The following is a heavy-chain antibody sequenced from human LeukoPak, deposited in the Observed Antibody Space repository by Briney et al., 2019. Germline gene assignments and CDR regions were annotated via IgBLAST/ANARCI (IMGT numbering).Heavy chain of an antibody. Sequence: GGSLRLSCAASGFTFSSCAMSWVRRAPGKGLEWVSAISGSGGSTYYADSVKGRFTISRDNSKNTLYLQMNSLRAEDTAVYYCARLQATVTSNWFDPWGQGTLVTVSS. D-gene: IGHD4-17*01. V-gene: IGHV3-23*01. CDR3: ARLQATVTSNWFDP. CDR1: GFTFSSCA. CDR2: ISGSGGST. J-gene: IGHJ5*02.